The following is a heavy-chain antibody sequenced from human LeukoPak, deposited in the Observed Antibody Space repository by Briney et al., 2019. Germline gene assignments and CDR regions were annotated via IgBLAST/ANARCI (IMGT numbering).Heavy chain of an antibody. Sequence: SETLSLTCAVYGGSFSGYYWSWIRQPPGKGLEWIGEINHSGSTNYNPSLKSRVTISVDTSKNQFSLKLSSVTAADTAVYYCARVSSLVQAANGNAFDIWAKGQWSPSLQ. CDR1: GGSFSGYY. CDR2: INHSGST. V-gene: IGHV4-34*01. J-gene: IGHJ3*02. CDR3: ARVSSLVQAANGNAFDI. D-gene: IGHD2-2*01.